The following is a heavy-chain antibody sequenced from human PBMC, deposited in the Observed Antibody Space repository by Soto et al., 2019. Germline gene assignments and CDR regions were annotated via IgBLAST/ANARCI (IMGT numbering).Heavy chain of an antibody. V-gene: IGHV3-9*01. D-gene: IGHD3-10*01. J-gene: IGHJ6*02. CDR3: AKDESLIIGDGMDV. CDR1: GFTFDDYA. CDR2: ITWNGDSI. Sequence: PGGSLRLSCAASGFTFDDYAMNWVRQAPGKGLEWVSGITWNGDSIGYAVSVKGRFTISRDNAKNSLYLQMNSLRAEDTALYYCAKDESLIIGDGMDVWGQGTTVTVSS.